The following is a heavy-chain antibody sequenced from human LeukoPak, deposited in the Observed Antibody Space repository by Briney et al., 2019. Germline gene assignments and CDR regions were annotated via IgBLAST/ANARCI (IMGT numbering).Heavy chain of an antibody. Sequence: PSETLSLTCAVYGGSFSGYYWSWIRHPPGKGLEWIGEINHSGSTNYNPSPKSRVTISVDTSKNQFSLKLSSVTAPDPVVYYCARGDYDSSGLTNAFDIWGQGTMVTVSS. V-gene: IGHV4-34*01. CDR3: ARGDYDSSGLTNAFDI. D-gene: IGHD3-22*01. J-gene: IGHJ3*02. CDR1: GGSFSGYY. CDR2: INHSGST.